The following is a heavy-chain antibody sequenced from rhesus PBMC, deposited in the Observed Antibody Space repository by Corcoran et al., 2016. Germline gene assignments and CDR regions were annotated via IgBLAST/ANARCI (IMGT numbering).Heavy chain of an antibody. V-gene: IGHV4-73*01. CDR2: IDGNSAST. Sequence: QVKLQQWGEGLVKPPETLSLTCAVYWGSISGYYYWSWFRQPPGKGLEWIGNIDGNSASTNYNPSLKNRVTISKVTSKNQFSLKLSSVTAADTAVYYCARVGSRGNYFDYWGQGVLVTVSS. CDR3: ARVGSRGNYFDY. D-gene: IGHD2-39*01. CDR1: WGSISGYYY. J-gene: IGHJ4*01.